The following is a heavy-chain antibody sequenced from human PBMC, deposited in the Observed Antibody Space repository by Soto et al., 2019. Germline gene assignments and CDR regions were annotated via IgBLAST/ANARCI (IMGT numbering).Heavy chain of an antibody. Sequence: GGSLRLSCSASVFTFISYSMSWVRQAPGRGLQWASSISSTSSYMSYADSVRGRFTISRDNGKNSLFLQMNSLRAEDTAIYYCARGVAAAYYYYALDVWGQGTTVTVSS. CDR2: ISSTSSYM. D-gene: IGHD6-13*01. CDR1: VFTFISYS. V-gene: IGHV3-21*01. CDR3: ARGVAAAYYYYALDV. J-gene: IGHJ6*02.